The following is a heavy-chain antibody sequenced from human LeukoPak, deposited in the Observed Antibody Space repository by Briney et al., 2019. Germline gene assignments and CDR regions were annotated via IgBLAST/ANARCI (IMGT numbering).Heavy chain of an antibody. J-gene: IGHJ5*02. CDR3: ARDGTSGVYGDSEDWFDP. D-gene: IGHD4-17*01. V-gene: IGHV1-8*01. CDR2: MNPNSGNT. Sequence: GASVKVSCKASGYTFTSYDINWVRQATGQGLEWMGWMNPNSGNTGYAQKFQGRVTMTRNTSISTAYMELSSLRSEDTAVYYCARDGTSGVYGDSEDWFDPWGQGTLVTVSS. CDR1: GYTFTSYD.